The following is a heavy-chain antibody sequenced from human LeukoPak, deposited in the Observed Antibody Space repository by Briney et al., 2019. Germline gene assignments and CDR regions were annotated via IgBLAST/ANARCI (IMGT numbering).Heavy chain of an antibody. CDR2: SYYSGST. CDR1: GGSISSYY. V-gene: IGHV4-59*01. J-gene: IGHJ3*02. CDR3: ARGFNCYGAFDI. Sequence: SETLSLTCPVTGGSISSYYWSWSRQPPGKELDWIGYSYYSGSTNYNPSLKSRVTISVDTSKNQFSLKLSSVTAADTAVFYCARGFNCYGAFDIWGQGTMVTVSS. D-gene: IGHD1-20*01.